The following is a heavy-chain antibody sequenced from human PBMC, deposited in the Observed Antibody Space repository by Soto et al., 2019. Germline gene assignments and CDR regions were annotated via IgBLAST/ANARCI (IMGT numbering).Heavy chain of an antibody. CDR3: AKESPVTHQTFGYYFDD. V-gene: IGHV1-58*02. Sequence: SVKVSCKASGFTFTTSAMQWVRQARGQRLEWIGWIVVGSGKTNYAQEFQERVTITRDMSTSTAYMELSSLRSEDTAVYYCAKESPVTHQTFGYYFDDWGQGVLVTVSS. J-gene: IGHJ4*02. CDR1: GFTFTTSA. CDR2: IVVGSGKT. D-gene: IGHD4-17*01.